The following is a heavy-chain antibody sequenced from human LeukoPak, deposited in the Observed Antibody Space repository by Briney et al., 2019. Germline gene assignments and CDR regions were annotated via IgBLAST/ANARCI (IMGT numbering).Heavy chain of an antibody. CDR1: VFTFSIYA. CDR2: ISGSGGST. J-gene: IGHJ4*02. Sequence: GGSLRLSCAASVFTFSIYAMSWVRQAPGKGLEWVSAISGSGGSTYYADPVKGRFTISRDNSKNTLYLQMNSLRAEDTAVYYCAKDSSRIVGATSDYWGQGTLVTVSS. D-gene: IGHD1-26*01. CDR3: AKDSSRIVGATSDY. V-gene: IGHV3-23*01.